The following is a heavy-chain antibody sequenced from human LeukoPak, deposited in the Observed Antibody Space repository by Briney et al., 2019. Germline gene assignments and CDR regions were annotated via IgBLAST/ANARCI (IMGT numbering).Heavy chain of an antibody. J-gene: IGHJ6*02. CDR1: GYTFTGYY. CDR2: INPNSGGT. CDR3: ARDRYCSGGSCYYGYYYGMDV. Sequence: ASVKVSCKASGYTFTGYYMHWVRQAPGQGLEWMGWINPNSGGTNYAQKFQGRVTMTRDTSISTAYMELRSLRSDDTAVYYCARDRYCSGGSCYYGYYYGMDVWGQGTTVTVSS. V-gene: IGHV1-2*02. D-gene: IGHD2-15*01.